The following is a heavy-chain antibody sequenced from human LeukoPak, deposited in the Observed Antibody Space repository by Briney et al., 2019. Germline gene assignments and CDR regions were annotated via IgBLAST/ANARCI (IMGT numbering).Heavy chain of an antibody. CDR1: GSRFSSYW. Sequence: GEXLKISFKGSGSRFSSYWIGWVRPMPGKGLEWMGIIDPRDSDTRHSASFGGQVNISAAKSINTAYLQWSSLKASDTAIYYCARRQYQLNKPPFDYWGQGTQVTVSS. CDR2: IDPRDSDT. D-gene: IGHD2-2*01. J-gene: IGHJ4*02. V-gene: IGHV5-51*01. CDR3: ARRQYQLNKPPFDY.